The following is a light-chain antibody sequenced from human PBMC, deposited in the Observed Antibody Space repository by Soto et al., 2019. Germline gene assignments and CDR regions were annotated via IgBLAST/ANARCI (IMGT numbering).Light chain of an antibody. CDR2: AAS. CDR3: QQYAGART. V-gene: IGKV3-20*01. J-gene: IGKJ1*01. CDR1: QTFSSIY. Sequence: DIVLRQSPGTLSLSPGERANLSCRASQTFSSIYLAWYQQKPGPAPRLLIYAASSRATGIPDRFSGSGSGTDFTLTISRLEPEDFAVYYCQQYAGARTFGQGTKVDIK.